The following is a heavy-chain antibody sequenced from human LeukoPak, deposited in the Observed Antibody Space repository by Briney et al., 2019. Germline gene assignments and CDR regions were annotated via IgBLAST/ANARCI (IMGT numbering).Heavy chain of an antibody. J-gene: IGHJ4*02. D-gene: IGHD1-1*01. CDR3: ARDSIQLWPNAIDF. V-gene: IGHV3-48*01. CDR2: ISSSSINI. CDR1: GFTFSGYS. Sequence: GGSLRLSCATSGFTFSGYSMNWVRQAPGKGLEWISYISSSSINIHYGDSVKGRFTIPRDNAENSPYLQMNSLRAEDTAVYYCARDSIQLWPNAIDFWGQGTLVTVSS.